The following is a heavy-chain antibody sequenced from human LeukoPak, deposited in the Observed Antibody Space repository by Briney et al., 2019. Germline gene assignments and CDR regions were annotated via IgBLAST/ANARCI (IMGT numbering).Heavy chain of an antibody. CDR3: ARVGPTYYDILTGSIREGHYFDY. Sequence: SETLSLTCTVSGGSISSYYWSWIRQPPGKGLEWIGYIYYSGSTNYNPSLTSRVTISVDTSKNQFSLKLSSVTAADTAVYYCARVGPTYYDILTGSIREGHYFDYWGQGTLVTVSS. CDR1: GGSISSYY. D-gene: IGHD3-9*01. V-gene: IGHV4-59*01. J-gene: IGHJ4*02. CDR2: IYYSGST.